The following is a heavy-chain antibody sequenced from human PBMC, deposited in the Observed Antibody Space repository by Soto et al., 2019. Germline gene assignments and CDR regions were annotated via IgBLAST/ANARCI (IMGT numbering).Heavy chain of an antibody. CDR1: GFTFSSYG. CDR2: ISYDGSNK. J-gene: IGHJ4*02. Sequence: GGSLRLSCAASGFTFSSYGMHWVRQAPGKGLEWVAVISYDGSNKYYADSVKGRFTISRDNSKNTLYLQMNSLRAEDTAVYYCARGTENPNYYDSSGYYSSDFDYWGQGTLVTVSS. D-gene: IGHD3-22*01. V-gene: IGHV3-30*03. CDR3: ARGTENPNYYDSSGYYSSDFDY.